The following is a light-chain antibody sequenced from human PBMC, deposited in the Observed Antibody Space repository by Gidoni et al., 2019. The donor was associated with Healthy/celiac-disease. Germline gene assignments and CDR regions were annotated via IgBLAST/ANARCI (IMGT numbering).Light chain of an antibody. CDR2: GAS. V-gene: IGKV3-20*01. Sequence: IVLSPSPGTLSLSPGERATPACRASQSVSSSYLALYQRKPGQAPRLIIYGASSRATGIPDRFSGGGSGTDFTLTISRLEPEDCAVYYCKQYGSSPPRTFGQGTKVEIK. CDR3: KQYGSSPPRT. J-gene: IGKJ1*01. CDR1: QSVSSSY.